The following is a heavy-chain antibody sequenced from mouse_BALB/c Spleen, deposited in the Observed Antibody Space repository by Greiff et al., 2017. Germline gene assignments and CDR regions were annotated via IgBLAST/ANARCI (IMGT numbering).Heavy chain of an antibody. Sequence: DVMLVESGGGLVQPGGSLKLSCAASGFTFSSYTMSWVRQTPEKRLEWVAYISNGGGSTYYPDTVKGRFTISRDNAKNTLYLQMSSLKSEDTAMYYCARQGGNWDGYYFDYWGQGTTLTVSS. J-gene: IGHJ2*01. D-gene: IGHD4-1*01. CDR1: GFTFSSYT. V-gene: IGHV5-12-2*01. CDR3: ARQGGNWDGYYFDY. CDR2: ISNGGGST.